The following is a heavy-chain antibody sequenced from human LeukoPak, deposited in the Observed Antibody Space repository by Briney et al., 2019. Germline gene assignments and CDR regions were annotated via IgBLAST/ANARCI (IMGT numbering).Heavy chain of an antibody. J-gene: IGHJ4*02. CDR2: ISSSSSYI. Sequence: TSGGSLRLSCAASGFTFSSYSMNWVRQAPGKGLEWVSSISSSSSYIYYADSVKGRFTISRDNAKNSLYLQMNSLRAEDTAVYYCAREVVDCSSTSCYSDYFDYWGQGTLVTVPS. CDR1: GFTFSSYS. V-gene: IGHV3-21*01. D-gene: IGHD2-2*01. CDR3: AREVVDCSSTSCYSDYFDY.